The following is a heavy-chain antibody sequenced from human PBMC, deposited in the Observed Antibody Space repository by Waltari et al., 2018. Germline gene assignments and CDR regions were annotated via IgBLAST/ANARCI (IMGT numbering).Heavy chain of an antibody. CDR3: MRQALGYCTSAACRRLES. J-gene: IGHJ4*02. V-gene: IGHV4-38-2*01. CDR2: TYHDGTT. D-gene: IGHD2-8*02. CDR1: AYAVNSGFY. Sequence: QIQLQESGPGLLEPSETLSPTWDVSAYAVNSGFYWCWIRQPPVRGREWIGTTYHDGTTFYNPTLKSRLTISMDTSKNQFFLKVNSVTAADTAMYYCMRQALGYCTSAACRRLESWGQGTLVTVSS.